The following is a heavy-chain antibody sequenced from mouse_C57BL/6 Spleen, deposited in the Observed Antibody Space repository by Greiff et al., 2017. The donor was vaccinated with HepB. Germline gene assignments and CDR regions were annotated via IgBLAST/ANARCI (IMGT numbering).Heavy chain of an antibody. CDR1: GYTFTEYT. D-gene: IGHD1-1*01. CDR3: ARQNYYGYYFDY. Sequence: QVHVKQSGAELVKPGASVKLSCKASGYTFTEYTIHWVKQRSGQGLEWIGWFYPGSGSIKYNEKFKDKATLTADKSSSTVYMELSRLTSEDSAVYFCARQNYYGYYFDYWGQGTTLTVSS. J-gene: IGHJ2*01. CDR2: FYPGSGSI. V-gene: IGHV1-62-2*01.